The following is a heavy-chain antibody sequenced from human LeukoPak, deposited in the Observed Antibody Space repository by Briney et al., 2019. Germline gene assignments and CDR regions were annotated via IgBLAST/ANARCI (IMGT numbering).Heavy chain of an antibody. CDR1: GFTFSSNW. J-gene: IGHJ4*02. CDR2: IKQDGSEK. D-gene: IGHD2-15*01. Sequence: GGSLRLSCAASGFTFSSNWMSWVRQAPGKGLEWVANIKQDGSEKYYMDSVKGRFTISRDNAKNSLYLQMNSLRAEDTAVYYCARPHCSGGSCYWKGTDYWGQGTLVTVSS. V-gene: IGHV3-7*01. CDR3: ARPHCSGGSCYWKGTDY.